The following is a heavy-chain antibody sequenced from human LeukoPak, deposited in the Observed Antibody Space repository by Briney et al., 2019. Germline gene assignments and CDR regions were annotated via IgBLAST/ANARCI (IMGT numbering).Heavy chain of an antibody. D-gene: IGHD5-12*01. V-gene: IGHV3-11*04. CDR3: ARDRVVATVYYYYYMDV. Sequence: GGSLRLSCAASGFTFSDYYMSWIRQAPGKGLEWVSYISSSGSYIYYADSVKGRFTISRDNAKNSLYLQMNSLRAEDTAVYYCARDRVVATVYYYYYMDVWGKGTTVTVSS. J-gene: IGHJ6*03. CDR1: GFTFSDYY. CDR2: ISSSGSYI.